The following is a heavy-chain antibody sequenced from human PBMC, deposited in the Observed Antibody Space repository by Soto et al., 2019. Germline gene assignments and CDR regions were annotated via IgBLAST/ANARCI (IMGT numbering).Heavy chain of an antibody. Sequence: QVQLVESGRGVVQPGRSLRLSCAASGFTFSSYAMHWVRQAPGKGLEWVAVISYDGSDKYYADSVKGRFTISRDNSKNTLYLQMNRLRVEDTAVYYCASTLIRGVITTYFDYWGQGTLVTVSS. J-gene: IGHJ4*02. D-gene: IGHD3-10*01. V-gene: IGHV3-30-3*01. CDR3: ASTLIRGVITTYFDY. CDR1: GFTFSSYA. CDR2: ISYDGSDK.